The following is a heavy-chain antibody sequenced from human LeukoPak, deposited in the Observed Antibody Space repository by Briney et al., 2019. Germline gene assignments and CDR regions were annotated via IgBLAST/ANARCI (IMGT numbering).Heavy chain of an antibody. D-gene: IGHD2-2*01. CDR2: INPDDSDI. J-gene: IGHJ4*02. V-gene: IGHV5-51*01. CDR3: ARVVVPAAISY. CDR1: GYQFSSYW. Sequence: GEALKISCKGSGYQFSSYWIGWGRRMSGKGLGWMGVINPDDSDIRYSPSFEGQVTISADKSTSTAYLQWNSLEASDPAMYYCARVVVPAAISYWGQGTPVTVFS.